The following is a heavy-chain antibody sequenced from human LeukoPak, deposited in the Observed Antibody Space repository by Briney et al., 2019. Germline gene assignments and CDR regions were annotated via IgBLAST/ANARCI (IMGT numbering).Heavy chain of an antibody. D-gene: IGHD6-13*01. V-gene: IGHV4-34*08. CDR2: INHSGST. Sequence: SETLSLTCAAYGGTLCRYDMSWVRQPPGKGLEWIGEINHSGSTNYNPSLKSRVTISVDTSKNQFSLKLSSVTDADTAVYYCAPMWVSNSPYYYYYYMDVWGKGTTVTVSS. J-gene: IGHJ6*03. CDR3: APMWVSNSPYYYYYYMDV. CDR1: GGTLCRYD.